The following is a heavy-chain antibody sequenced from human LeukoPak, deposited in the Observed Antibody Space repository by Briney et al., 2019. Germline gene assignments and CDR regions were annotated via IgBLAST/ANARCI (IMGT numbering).Heavy chain of an antibody. Sequence: GGSLRLSCTASGFTFCDYAMSWVRQAPGKGLEWVGFIRSKAYGGTTEYAASVKGRFTISRDDSKSIAYLQMNSLKTEDTAVYYCTRAEGVDYYGSGSYNDYWGQGTLVTVSS. CDR1: GFTFCDYA. CDR2: IRSKAYGGTT. V-gene: IGHV3-49*04. D-gene: IGHD3-10*01. CDR3: TRAEGVDYYGSGSYNDY. J-gene: IGHJ4*02.